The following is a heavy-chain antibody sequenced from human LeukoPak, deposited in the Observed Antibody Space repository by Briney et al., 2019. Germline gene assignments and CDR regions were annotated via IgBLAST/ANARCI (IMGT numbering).Heavy chain of an antibody. CDR1: GFTFSSYG. V-gene: IGHV3-30*18. D-gene: IGHD3-9*01. J-gene: IGHJ6*02. Sequence: PGRSLRLSCAASGFTFSSYGMHWVRQAPGKGLEWVAVIPYDGSNKYYADSVKGRFTISRDNSKNTLYLQMNSLRAEDTAVYYCAKGASYYDILTGSGMDVWGQGTTVTVSS. CDR3: AKGASYYDILTGSGMDV. CDR2: IPYDGSNK.